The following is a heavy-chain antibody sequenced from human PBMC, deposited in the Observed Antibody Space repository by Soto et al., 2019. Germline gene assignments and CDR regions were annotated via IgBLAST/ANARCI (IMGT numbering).Heavy chain of an antibody. CDR3: ARSYNWNYLGY. CDR1: GRTFSSYA. V-gene: IGHV1-69*01. Sequence: QVQLVQSGAAVQKPGSSVKVSCKASGRTFSSYAISWERQAPGQGLEWLGVIIPIFGTANYAQKFQGRVTITADESTSTAYMELSSLRSEDTAVYYCARSYNWNYLGYWGQGTLVTVSS. J-gene: IGHJ4*02. CDR2: IIPIFGTA. D-gene: IGHD1-20*01.